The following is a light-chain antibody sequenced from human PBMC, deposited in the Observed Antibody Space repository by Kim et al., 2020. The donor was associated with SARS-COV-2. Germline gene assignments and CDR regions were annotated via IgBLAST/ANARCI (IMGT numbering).Light chain of an antibody. J-gene: IGKJ4*01. CDR1: QSISTY. CDR2: NAA. Sequence: EIVLTQSPATLSLSPGESATLSCRASQSISTYLAWYQQRPGQAPRLLIYNAANRATGIPARFSGSGSGTDFTLTVSSLEPEDFAVYYCQQRFNWLTFGGGTKVDIK. V-gene: IGKV3-11*01. CDR3: QQRFNWLT.